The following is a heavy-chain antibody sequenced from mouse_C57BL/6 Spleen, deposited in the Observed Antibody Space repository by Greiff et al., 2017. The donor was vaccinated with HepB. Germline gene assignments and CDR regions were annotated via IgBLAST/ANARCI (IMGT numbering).Heavy chain of an antibody. CDR2: ISSGSSTI. CDR3: ASTYYYGTPWFAD. Sequence: EVKLVESGGGLVKPGGSLKLSCAASGFTFSDYGMHWVRQAPEKGLEWVAYISSGSSTIYYADTVKGRFTISRDNAKNTLFLQMTSLRSEDTAMYYCASTYYYGTPWFADWGQGTLVTVSA. V-gene: IGHV5-17*01. J-gene: IGHJ3*01. D-gene: IGHD1-1*01. CDR1: GFTFSDYG.